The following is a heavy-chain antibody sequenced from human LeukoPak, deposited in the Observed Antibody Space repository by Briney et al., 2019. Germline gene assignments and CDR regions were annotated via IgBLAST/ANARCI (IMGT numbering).Heavy chain of an antibody. Sequence: SETLSLTCTVSGGSISSYYWGWIRQPPGKGLEWIGSIYYSGSTYYNPSLKSRVTISVDTSKNQFSLKLSSVTAADTAVYYCARGPRYYDILTGYSNWFDPWGQGTLVTVSS. CDR3: ARGPRYYDILTGYSNWFDP. CDR2: IYYSGST. V-gene: IGHV4-39*01. D-gene: IGHD3-9*01. J-gene: IGHJ5*02. CDR1: GGSISSYY.